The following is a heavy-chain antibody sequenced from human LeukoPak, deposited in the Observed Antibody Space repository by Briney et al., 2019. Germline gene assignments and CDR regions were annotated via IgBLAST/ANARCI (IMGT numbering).Heavy chain of an antibody. CDR3: ARHIVGATAFDI. V-gene: IGHV4-30-4*08. CDR1: GGSISSGDYY. D-gene: IGHD1-26*01. CDR2: IYYSGST. J-gene: IGHJ3*02. Sequence: SETLSLTCTVSGGSISSGDYYWSWIRQPPGKGLEWIGYIYYSGSTYYNPSLKSRVTISVDTSKNQFSLKLSSVTAADTAVYYCARHIVGATAFDIWGQGTMVTVSS.